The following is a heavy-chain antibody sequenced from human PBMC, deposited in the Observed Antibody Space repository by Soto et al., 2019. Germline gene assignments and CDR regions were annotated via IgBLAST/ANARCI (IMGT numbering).Heavy chain of an antibody. J-gene: IGHJ4*02. CDR2: ISSSSTCI. Sequence: PGGSLRLSCAASGFSFSTYDMSWVRQAPGKGLEWGSSISSSSTCIYYADSVQGRFTISRDNAKESLFLQMNSMRAEAAAVYYGAGEVYVVSPICPYYGDFWGRGGLGTVSS. CDR1: GFSFSTYD. CDR3: AGEVYVVSPICPYYGDF. V-gene: IGHV3-21*01. D-gene: IGHD3-10*02.